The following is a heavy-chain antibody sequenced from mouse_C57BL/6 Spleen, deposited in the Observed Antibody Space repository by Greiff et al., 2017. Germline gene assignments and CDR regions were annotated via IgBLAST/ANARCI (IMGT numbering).Heavy chain of an antibody. V-gene: IGHV1-82*01. Sequence: VQLQQSGPELAKPGASVKISCKASGYAFSSSWMNWVKQRPGKGLEWIGRIDPGDGDTNYNGKFKGKATLTVDKSSSTAYMQLSSLTSKTSAVYFCARDFCYWGKSATLTVSS. CDR2: IDPGDGDT. CDR3: ARDFCY. J-gene: IGHJ2*01. CDR1: GYAFSSSW.